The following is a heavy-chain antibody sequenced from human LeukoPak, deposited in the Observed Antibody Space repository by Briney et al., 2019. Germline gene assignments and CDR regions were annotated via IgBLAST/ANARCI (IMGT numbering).Heavy chain of an antibody. J-gene: IGHJ5*02. CDR3: AKVLVVASNWFDP. CDR2: IYTSGST. CDR1: GGSNSSYY. V-gene: IGHV4-4*07. Sequence: SETLSLTCTGSGGSNSSYYWSWIRQPAGKGLEGIGRIYTSGSTNYNPSLKSRVTMSVDTSKNQFSLKLSSVTAADTAVYYCAKVLVVASNWFDPWGQGTRVTVSS. D-gene: IGHD2-15*01.